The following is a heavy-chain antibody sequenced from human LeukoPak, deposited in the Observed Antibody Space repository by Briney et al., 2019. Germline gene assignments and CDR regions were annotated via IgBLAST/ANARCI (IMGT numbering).Heavy chain of an antibody. CDR2: INPKSGAT. V-gene: IGHV1-2*02. D-gene: IGHD2-21*01. CDR3: AIDLLGCAPPYWFDS. CDR1: GYTFTDYY. Sequence: ASVNLSCNSTGYTFTDYYMRRVCEAPGQGLEWMGSINPKSGATNYAREFQGRVTMTRATSITTAYMELSRLTSDDTEVFYCAIDLLGCAPPYWFDSWGQGTLVTVSS. J-gene: IGHJ5*01.